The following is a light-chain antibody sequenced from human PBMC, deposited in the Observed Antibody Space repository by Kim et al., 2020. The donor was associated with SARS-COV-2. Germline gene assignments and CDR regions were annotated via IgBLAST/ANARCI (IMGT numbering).Light chain of an antibody. CDR3: HQYNSYPYT. V-gene: IGKV1-16*01. J-gene: IGKJ2*01. Sequence: DIQMTQSPSSLSAAVGYRVTITCRASQGIGNFLAWFQQKPGKAPKPLIYHASNLQSGVPSRFGGSGSGTVFTLTISSLRPEDFATYYCHQYNSYPYTFGQGTKLEI. CDR2: HAS. CDR1: QGIGNF.